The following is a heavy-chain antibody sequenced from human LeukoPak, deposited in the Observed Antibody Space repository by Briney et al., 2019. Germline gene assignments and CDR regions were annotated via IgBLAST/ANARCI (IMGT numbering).Heavy chain of an antibody. CDR3: AKDPDSSSWFKPPDY. CDR2: IKQDGSEK. CDR1: GFTFSTYW. J-gene: IGHJ4*02. D-gene: IGHD6-13*01. Sequence: GGSLRLSCAASGFTFSTYWMSWVRQAPGKGLEWVANIKQDGSEKYYVDSVKGRFTISRDNAKNSLYLQMNSLRAEDTAVYYCAKDPDSSSWFKPPDYWGQGTLVTVSS. V-gene: IGHV3-7*01.